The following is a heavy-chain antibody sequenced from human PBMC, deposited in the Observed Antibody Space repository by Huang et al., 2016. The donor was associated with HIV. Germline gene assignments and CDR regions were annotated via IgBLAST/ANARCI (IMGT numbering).Heavy chain of an antibody. CDR3: SRDDFWSGYSDYYGLDV. CDR2: IRGRGGNT. V-gene: IGHV3-23*01. Sequence: EVQLLESGGGLVQPGGSLRLSCAASGFTFNSCAMSWVRQAAGKGLEWVSAIRGRGGNTYYADSVKGRFTISRDNSKNTLFLQMSGLRAEDTAVYYCSRDDFWSGYSDYYGLDVWGQGTTVTVSS. D-gene: IGHD3-3*01. J-gene: IGHJ6*02. CDR1: GFTFNSCA.